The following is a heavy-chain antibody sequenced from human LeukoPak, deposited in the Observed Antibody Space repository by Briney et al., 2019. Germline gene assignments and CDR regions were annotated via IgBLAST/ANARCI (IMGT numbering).Heavy chain of an antibody. J-gene: IGHJ4*02. CDR1: GFTFSSYS. V-gene: IGHV3-48*01. CDR3: AKDHGTSYYDY. D-gene: IGHD2-2*01. Sequence: GGSLRLSCAASGFTFSSYSMNWVRQAPGKGLEWVSYISSSSSTIYYADSVKGRFTISRDNSKNTLYLQMNSLRAEDTAVYYCAKDHGTSYYDYWGQGTLVTVSS. CDR2: ISSSSSTI.